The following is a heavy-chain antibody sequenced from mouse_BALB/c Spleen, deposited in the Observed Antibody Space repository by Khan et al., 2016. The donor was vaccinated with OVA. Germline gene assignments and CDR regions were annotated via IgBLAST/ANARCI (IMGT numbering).Heavy chain of an antibody. Sequence: EVKLEVSGPGLVKPSQSLSLTCTVTGYSITSDYAWNWIRQFPGNKLEWMGYISYSGSTSYNPSLKSRISITRDTSKNQFFLQLNSVTTEDTATYYCARLGPGFTYWGQGTLVTVSA. D-gene: IGHD4-1*01. V-gene: IGHV3-2*02. CDR2: ISYSGST. J-gene: IGHJ3*01. CDR3: ARLGPGFTY. CDR1: GYSITSDYA.